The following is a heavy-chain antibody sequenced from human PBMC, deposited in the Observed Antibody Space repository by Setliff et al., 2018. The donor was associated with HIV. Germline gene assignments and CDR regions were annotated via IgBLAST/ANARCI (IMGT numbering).Heavy chain of an antibody. CDR3: ARGHSGSYFPYFDY. J-gene: IGHJ4*02. Sequence: PGGSLRLSCLASGFSFTDAWMTWVRQAPGKGPEWVGRIKSKSDGGTTEYAAHVKGRFTISRDNSKNTLYLQMNSLRAEDTAVYYCARGHSGSYFPYFDYWGRGTPVTVSS. V-gene: IGHV3-15*01. CDR2: IKSKSDGGTT. D-gene: IGHD1-26*01. CDR1: GFSFTDAW.